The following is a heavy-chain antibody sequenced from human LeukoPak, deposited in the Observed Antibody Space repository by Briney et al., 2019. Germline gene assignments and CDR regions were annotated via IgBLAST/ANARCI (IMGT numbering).Heavy chain of an antibody. CDR2: IYYSGST. CDR3: ARATFDFWSGSSAFFDY. CDR1: GGSISSYY. V-gene: IGHV4-59*01. J-gene: IGHJ4*02. D-gene: IGHD3-3*01. Sequence: SETLSLTCTVSGGSISSYYWSWIRQPPGKGLEWIGYIYYSGSTNYNPSLKSRVTISVDTSKNQFSLKLSSVTAADTAVYYCARATFDFWSGSSAFFDYWGQGTLVTVSS.